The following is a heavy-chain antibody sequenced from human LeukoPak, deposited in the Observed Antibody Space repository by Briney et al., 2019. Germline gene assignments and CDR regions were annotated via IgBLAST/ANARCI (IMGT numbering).Heavy chain of an antibody. CDR1: GFTFGNYG. Sequence: GGSLRLSCAASGFTFGNYGMSWVRQAPGKGLEWVSGINWNGGSTGYADSVEGRFTISRDNAKNSQYLQMNSLRVEDTALYYCAREILAPGKTHDYWGQGTLVTVSS. CDR2: INWNGGST. J-gene: IGHJ4*02. CDR3: AREILAPGKTHDY. V-gene: IGHV3-20*04.